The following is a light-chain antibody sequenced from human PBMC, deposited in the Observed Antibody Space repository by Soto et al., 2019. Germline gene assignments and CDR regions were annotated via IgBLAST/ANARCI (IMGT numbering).Light chain of an antibody. J-gene: IGKJ4*01. CDR1: QSVLYSANNKNY. CDR2: GAS. Sequence: DIVLTQSPDSLAVSLGERATINCKSSQSVLYSANNKNYLAWYQQRPGQPPKLLIYGASTRESGVPDRFSGSGSGTDFTLTISSLQAEDVAVYYCQQHYSAPLTFGGGTKVDI. V-gene: IGKV4-1*01. CDR3: QQHYSAPLT.